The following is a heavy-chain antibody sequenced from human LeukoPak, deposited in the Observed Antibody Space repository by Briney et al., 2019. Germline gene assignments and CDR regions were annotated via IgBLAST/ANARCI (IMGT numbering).Heavy chain of an antibody. D-gene: IGHD6-13*01. CDR2: ISSSGSTI. CDR1: GFTFSDYY. Sequence: PGGSLRLSRVASGFTFSDYYMSWIRQAPGKGLEWVSYISSSGSTIYYADSVKGRFTISRDNAKNSLYLQMNSLRAEDTAVYYCARIGASSWYEDYWGQGTLVTVSS. J-gene: IGHJ4*02. V-gene: IGHV3-11*01. CDR3: ARIGASSWYEDY.